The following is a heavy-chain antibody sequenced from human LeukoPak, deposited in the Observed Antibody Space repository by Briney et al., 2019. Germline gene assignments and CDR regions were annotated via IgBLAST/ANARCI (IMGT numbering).Heavy chain of an antibody. CDR2: IYHSGST. V-gene: IGHV4-39*07. J-gene: IGHJ6*03. CDR3: ARDRKYYYHMDV. CDR1: DGSISSGTYY. D-gene: IGHD1-14*01. Sequence: MSSETLSLTCTVSDGSISSGTYYWGWIRQPPGKGLEWIGSIYHSGSTYYNPSLKSRVTISVDTSKNQFSLKLSSLTAADTAVYYCARDRKYYYHMDVWGKGTTVTVSS.